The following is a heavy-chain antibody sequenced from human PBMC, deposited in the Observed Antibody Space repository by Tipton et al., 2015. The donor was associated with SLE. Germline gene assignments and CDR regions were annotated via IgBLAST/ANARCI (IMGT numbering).Heavy chain of an antibody. CDR3: ARHTYSIGWVDR. Sequence: TLSLTCTVSGGSISSRSYFWGWIRQPPGKGLEWIGTVYHSGNTYYNPSLKSRVSISVDTSKNQFSLTVDSVTAADTAVYYCARHTYSIGWVDRWGQGTLVTVSS. D-gene: IGHD6-19*01. CDR2: VYHSGNT. V-gene: IGHV4-39*07. J-gene: IGHJ5*02. CDR1: GGSISSRSYF.